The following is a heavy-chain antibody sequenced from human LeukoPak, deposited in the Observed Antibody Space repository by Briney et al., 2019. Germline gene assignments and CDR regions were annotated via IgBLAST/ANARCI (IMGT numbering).Heavy chain of an antibody. J-gene: IGHJ2*01. V-gene: IGHV4-34*01. CDR2: INHSGST. CDR3: ARGGWYLSRWYFDL. Sequence: KASETLSLTCAVYGGSFSGYYWSWISQPPGKGLEWIGEINHSGSTNYNPSLKSRVTISVDTSKNQFSLKLSSVTAADTAVYYCARGGWYLSRWYFDLWGRGTLVTVSS. D-gene: IGHD6-19*01. CDR1: GGSFSGYY.